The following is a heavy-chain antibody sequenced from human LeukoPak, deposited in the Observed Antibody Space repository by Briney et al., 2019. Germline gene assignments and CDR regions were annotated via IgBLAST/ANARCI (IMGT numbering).Heavy chain of an antibody. CDR1: GFNFSNYE. V-gene: IGHV3-48*03. D-gene: IGHD2-8*02. J-gene: IGHJ4*02. CDR3: VRDHLWSFDY. CDR2: IRDHTTV. Sequence: GGSLRLSCAASGFNFSNYEMNWVRQAPGKGLEWISFIRDHTTVDYADSVKGRFTISRDNAKNSLYLQMNNLRAEDTAVYYCVRDHLWSFDYWGQGNLVTVSS.